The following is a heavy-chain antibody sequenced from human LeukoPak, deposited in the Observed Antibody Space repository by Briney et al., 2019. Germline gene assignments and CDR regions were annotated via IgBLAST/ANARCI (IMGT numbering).Heavy chain of an antibody. D-gene: IGHD3-16*02. CDR1: GGSVSPYY. J-gene: IGHJ6*02. V-gene: IGHV4-59*02. Sequence: SETLSLTCTVSGGSVSPYYWNWIRQPPGKGLEWIGTIYFSGSTNYNASLKSRVTMSVYTSTNEFSLRLTSVAAADTAIYYCKRDLEVEGYTTTHRYYGMDVWGQGTTVTVSS. CDR3: KRDLEVEGYTTTHRYYGMDV. CDR2: IYFSGST.